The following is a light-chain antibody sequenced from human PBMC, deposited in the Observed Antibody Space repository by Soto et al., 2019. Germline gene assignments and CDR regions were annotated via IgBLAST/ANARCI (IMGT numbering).Light chain of an antibody. Sequence: EIRVSQSPSTLSASVGDRVTITCGASQSIGTWLAWYQQKPGKAPKLLIFDASTLESGVPSRFSGSGSGTDFTLTISSLQPDDFATYYCQQYSDSSGAFGQGAKVDIK. CDR1: QSIGTW. CDR3: QQYSDSSGA. V-gene: IGKV1-5*01. J-gene: IGKJ1*01. CDR2: DAS.